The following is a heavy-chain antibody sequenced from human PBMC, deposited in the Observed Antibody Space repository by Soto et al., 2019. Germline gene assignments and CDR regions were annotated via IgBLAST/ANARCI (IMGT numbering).Heavy chain of an antibody. CDR3: AIGLVVVMGAATGGLIY. D-gene: IGHD2-21*01. Sequence: QVQLVQSGAEVKKPGSSVKVSCKASGGTFSSHGITWVRQAPGQGLEWMGGIIPMFGTPKYAQRFQGRVSITADKSTTTAYMELSSLRSEDTAVYYCAIGLVVVMGAATGGLIYWGQGALVTVSS. CDR1: GGTFSSHG. V-gene: IGHV1-69*06. CDR2: IIPMFGTP. J-gene: IGHJ4*02.